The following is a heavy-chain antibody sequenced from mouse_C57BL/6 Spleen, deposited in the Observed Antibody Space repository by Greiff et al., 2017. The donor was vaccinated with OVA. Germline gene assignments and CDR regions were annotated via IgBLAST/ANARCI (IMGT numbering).Heavy chain of an antibody. V-gene: IGHV14-2*01. CDR3: ARGYGNYYYAMDY. D-gene: IGHD2-1*01. J-gene: IGHJ4*01. Sequence: EVQLVESGAELVKPGASVKLSCTASGFNIKDYYMHWVKQRTEQGLEWIGRIDPEDGETKYAPKFPGKATITADTSSNTAYLQLSSLTSEDTAVYYCARGYGNYYYAMDYWGQGTSVTVSS. CDR2: IDPEDGET. CDR1: GFNIKDYY.